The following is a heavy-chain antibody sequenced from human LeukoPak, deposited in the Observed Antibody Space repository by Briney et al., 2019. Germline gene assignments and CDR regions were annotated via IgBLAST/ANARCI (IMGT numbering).Heavy chain of an antibody. CDR3: ARLDGGRYYYYGMDV. CDR1: GGSISSYY. V-gene: IGHV4-59*08. CDR2: IYYSGST. J-gene: IGHJ6*02. D-gene: IGHD4-23*01. Sequence: SETLSLTCTVSGGSISSYYWSWIRQPPGKGLEWIGYIYYSGSTNYNPSLKSRVTISVDTSKNQFPLKLSSVTAADTAVYYCARLDGGRYYYYGMDVWGQGTTVTVSS.